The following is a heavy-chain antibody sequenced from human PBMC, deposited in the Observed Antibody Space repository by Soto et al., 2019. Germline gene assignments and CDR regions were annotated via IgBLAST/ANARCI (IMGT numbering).Heavy chain of an antibody. CDR3: AKEFEWLRLDYS. CDR1: GFTFSSSA. J-gene: IGHJ4*02. D-gene: IGHD5-12*01. V-gene: IGHV3-23*01. CDR2: ISGSGGST. Sequence: EVQLLESGGGLVQPGGSLRLSCAASGFTFSSSAMSWVRQAPGKGLEWVSAISGSGGSTYYADSVKGRVTISRDNAENTLYPQMNSLRAEDTAVYCRAKEFEWLRLDYSWGQGTLVAVAS.